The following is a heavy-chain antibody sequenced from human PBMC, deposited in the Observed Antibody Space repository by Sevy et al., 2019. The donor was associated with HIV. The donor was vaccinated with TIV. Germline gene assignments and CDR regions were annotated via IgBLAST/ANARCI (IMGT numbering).Heavy chain of an antibody. D-gene: IGHD3-22*01. CDR1: GGTFSSYA. CDR3: ASLKGDYYDSSGYPIDY. J-gene: IGHJ4*02. V-gene: IGHV1-69*13. Sequence: ASVKVSCKASGGTFSSYAISWVRQAPGQGLEWTGGIIPIFGTANYAQKFQGRVTITADESTSTAYMELSSLRSEDTAVYYCASLKGDYYDSSGYPIDYWGQGTLVTVSS. CDR2: IIPIFGTA.